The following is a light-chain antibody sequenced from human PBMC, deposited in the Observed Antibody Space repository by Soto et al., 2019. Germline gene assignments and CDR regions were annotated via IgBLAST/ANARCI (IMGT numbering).Light chain of an antibody. CDR3: SSYTSSSTLEGV. CDR1: SSDVGGYNY. CDR2: DVS. J-gene: IGLJ2*01. V-gene: IGLV2-14*01. Sequence: HSVLTQPASVSGSPGQSITISCTGTSSDVGGYNYVSWYQQHPGKAPKLMIYDVSNRPSGVSNRFSGSKSGNTASLTISGLQAEDEADYYCSSYTSSSTLEGVFGGGTKVTVL.